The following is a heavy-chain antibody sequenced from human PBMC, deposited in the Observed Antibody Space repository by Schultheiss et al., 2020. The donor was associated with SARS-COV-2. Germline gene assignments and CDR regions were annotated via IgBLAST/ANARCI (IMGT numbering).Heavy chain of an antibody. CDR3: ARGLLERPTGGFDY. Sequence: GESLKISCAASGFTFSDYYMSWIRQAPGKGLEWVSYISSSSSYTNYADSVKGRFTISRDNAKNSLYLQMKSLRAEDTAVYYCARGLLERPTGGFDYWGQGTLVTVSS. CDR2: ISSSSSYT. CDR1: GFTFSDYY. D-gene: IGHD1-14*01. V-gene: IGHV3-11*06. J-gene: IGHJ4*02.